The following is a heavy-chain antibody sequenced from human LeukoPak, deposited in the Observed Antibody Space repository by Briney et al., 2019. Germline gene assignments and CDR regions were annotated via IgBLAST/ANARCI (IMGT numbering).Heavy chain of an antibody. V-gene: IGHV3-11*01. CDR3: SGNYYGSGVAH. D-gene: IGHD3-10*01. CDR1: GFTFSDYY. Sequence: GGSLRLSCAASGFTFSDYYMSWIRQAPGKGLEWVSYISSSGSTIYYADSAKGRFTISRDNAKNSLYLQMNSLRAEDTAVYYCSGNYYGSGVAHWGQGTLVTVSS. CDR2: ISSSGSTI. J-gene: IGHJ5*02.